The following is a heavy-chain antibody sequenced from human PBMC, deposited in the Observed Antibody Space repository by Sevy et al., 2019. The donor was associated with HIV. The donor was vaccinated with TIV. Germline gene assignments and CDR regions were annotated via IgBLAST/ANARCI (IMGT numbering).Heavy chain of an antibody. V-gene: IGHV4-34*01. D-gene: IGHD3-22*01. CDR1: GGAFSADY. J-gene: IGHJ4*01. CDR2: INHSGST. Sequence: SETLSLTCTVYGGAFSADYWTWIRQPPGKGLEWIGEINHSGSTNYHPSLKSRVTISLDTSKNQFSLRLTSVTAADTAVFYCARGYDAGPLIYWGHGTLVTVSS. CDR3: ARGYDAGPLIY.